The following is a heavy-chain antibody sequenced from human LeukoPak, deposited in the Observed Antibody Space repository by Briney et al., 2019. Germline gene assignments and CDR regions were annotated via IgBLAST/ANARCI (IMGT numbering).Heavy chain of an antibody. V-gene: IGHV1-2*02. CDR3: ARSALWIDF. Sequence: ASVKVSCKASAYTFTGYYMHWVRQAPGQGLEWMGWISPNSGGTYYSQKFQGRVTMTSDTSIDTAYMELSWLRSDDTAVYYRARSALWIDFWGQGTLVTVSS. J-gene: IGHJ4*02. CDR1: AYTFTGYY. CDR2: ISPNSGGT. D-gene: IGHD1-1*01.